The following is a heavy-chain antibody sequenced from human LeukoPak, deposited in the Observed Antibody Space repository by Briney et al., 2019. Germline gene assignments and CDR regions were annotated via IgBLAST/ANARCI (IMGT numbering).Heavy chain of an antibody. D-gene: IGHD4-17*01. CDR2: ISASSAV. V-gene: IGHV3-69-1*01. CDR1: GFTFTTYY. CDR3: ARLRDDYGDYA. Sequence: PGGSLRLSCAASGFTFTTYYMNWVRQAPGKGLEWVSYISASSAVYYADSVKGRFTISRDNAKNSLYLQMNSLRAEDTAVYYCARLRDDYGDYAWGQGTLVTVSS. J-gene: IGHJ5*02.